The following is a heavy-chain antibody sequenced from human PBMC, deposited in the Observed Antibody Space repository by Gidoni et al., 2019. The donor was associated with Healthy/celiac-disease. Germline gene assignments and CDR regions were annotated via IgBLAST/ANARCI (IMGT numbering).Heavy chain of an antibody. J-gene: IGHJ6*02. CDR2: ISYDGSNK. D-gene: IGHD5-12*01. CDR3: ARDMSVATITDYYYGMDV. Sequence: VQLVESGGGVVQPGRSLRLSCAASGFTFSSSAMHWVRQAPGKGLEWGEVISYDGSNKYYADSVKGRFTIARDNSKNTLYLQMNSLRAEDTAVYYCARDMSVATITDYYYGMDVWGQGTTVTVSS. CDR1: GFTFSSSA. V-gene: IGHV3-30-3*01.